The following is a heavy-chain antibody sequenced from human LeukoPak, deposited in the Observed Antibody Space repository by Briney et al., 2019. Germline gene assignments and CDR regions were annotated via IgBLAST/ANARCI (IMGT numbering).Heavy chain of an antibody. D-gene: IGHD5-12*01. CDR2: INSDGSST. CDR1: GFNFSSYW. J-gene: IGHJ5*02. CDR3: ARASGYDYSWFDP. Sequence: GGSLRLYCTASGFNFSSYWMHWVRQAPGKGLVWVSRINSDGSSTSYADSVKGRFTISRDNAKNTLYLQMNSLRAEDTAVYYCARASGYDYSWFDPWGQGTLVTVSS. V-gene: IGHV3-74*01.